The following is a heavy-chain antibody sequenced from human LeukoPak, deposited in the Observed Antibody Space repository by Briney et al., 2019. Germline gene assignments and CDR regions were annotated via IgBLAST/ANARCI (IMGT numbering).Heavy chain of an antibody. CDR1: GFTVSSNY. V-gene: IGHV3-53*01. D-gene: IGHD3-3*01. CDR2: IYSGGST. Sequence: QSGGSLRLSCAASGFTVSSNYMSWVRQAPGKGLEWVSVIYSGGSTYYADSVKGRFTISRDNSKNTLYLQMNSLRAEDTAVYYCARDTRHYDFWSGYYDYWGQGTLATVSS. CDR3: ARDTRHYDFWSGYYDY. J-gene: IGHJ4*02.